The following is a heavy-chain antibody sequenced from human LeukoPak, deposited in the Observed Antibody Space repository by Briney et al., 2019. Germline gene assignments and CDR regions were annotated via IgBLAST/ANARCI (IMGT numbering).Heavy chain of an antibody. J-gene: IGHJ4*02. CDR1: GFTFSNSG. CDR3: ARHVTYFYGTSGHYYLDS. V-gene: IGHV3-33*01. D-gene: IGHD3-22*01. Sequence: GGSLRLSCAASGFTFSNSGMHWVRQAPGKGLEWLAVIWFDGSQTYYADHVKGRFTISRDNSKNTLFLQMNNLRAEDTAVYFCARHVTYFYGTSGHYYLDSWGQGTLVTVSS. CDR2: IWFDGSQT.